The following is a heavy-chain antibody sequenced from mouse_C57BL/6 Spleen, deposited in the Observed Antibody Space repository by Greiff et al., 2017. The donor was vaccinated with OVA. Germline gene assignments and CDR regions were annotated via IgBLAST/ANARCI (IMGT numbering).Heavy chain of an antibody. J-gene: IGHJ3*01. V-gene: IGHV5-6*02. CDR1: GFTFSSYG. D-gene: IGHD4-1*01. CDR2: ISSGGSYT. Sequence: DVMLVESGGDLVKPGGSLKLSCAASGFTFSSYGMSWVRQTPDKRLEWVATISSGGSYTYYPDSVKGRFTISRDNAKNTLYLQMSSLKSEDTAMYYCARPWDVEGLEFAYWGQGTLVTVSA. CDR3: ARPWDVEGLEFAY.